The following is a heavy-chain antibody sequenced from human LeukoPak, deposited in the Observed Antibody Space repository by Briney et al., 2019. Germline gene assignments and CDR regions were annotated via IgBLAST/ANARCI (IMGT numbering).Heavy chain of an antibody. D-gene: IGHD5-12*01. CDR3: AREGIVATTFDY. V-gene: IGHV4-59*01. CDR1: GGSISSYY. CDR2: IYYSGST. Sequence: SETLSLTCTVSGGSISSYYWSWIRQPPGKGLEWIGYIYYSGSTNYNPSLKSRVTISVDTSKNQFSLKLGSVTAADTAVYYCAREGIVATTFDYWGQGTLVTVSS. J-gene: IGHJ4*02.